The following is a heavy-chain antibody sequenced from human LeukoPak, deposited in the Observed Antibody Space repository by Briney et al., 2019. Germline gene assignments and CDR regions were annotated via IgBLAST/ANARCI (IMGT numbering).Heavy chain of an antibody. CDR3: ATNTMIVDY. Sequence: ASVKVSCKASGYTFTSYYMHWVRQAPGQGLEWMGIINPSGGSTSYAQKFQGRVTITADKSTSTAYMELSSLRSEDTAVYYCATNTMIVDYWGQGTLVTVSS. CDR1: GYTFTSYY. D-gene: IGHD3-22*01. J-gene: IGHJ4*02. CDR2: INPSGGST. V-gene: IGHV1-46*01.